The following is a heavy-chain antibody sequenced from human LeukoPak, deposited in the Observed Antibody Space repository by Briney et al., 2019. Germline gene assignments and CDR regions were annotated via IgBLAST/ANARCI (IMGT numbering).Heavy chain of an antibody. V-gene: IGHV4-31*03. CDR2: IYYSGST. J-gene: IGHJ5*02. CDR1: GGSISSDGYY. CDR3: ARGSRIAGWFDP. D-gene: IGHD1-14*01. Sequence: SETLSLTCTVSGGSISSDGYYWSWIRQHPGKGLEWIGYIYYSGSTYYNPSLKSRVTISVDTSKNQFSLKLSSVTAADTAVYYCARGSRIAGWFDPWGQGTLVTVSS.